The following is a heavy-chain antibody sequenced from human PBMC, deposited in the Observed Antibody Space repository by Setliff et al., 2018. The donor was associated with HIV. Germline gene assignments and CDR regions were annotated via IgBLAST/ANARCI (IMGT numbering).Heavy chain of an antibody. CDR2: VHSTGTA. Sequence: PSETLSLTCTVSGGSFSTYYWSWIRQPAGEGLEYIGRVHSTGTAIYNPSLKSRVTISIDTSSNQFSLKLKSVTAADTAVYYCARDQGIVATTRVMDVWGKGTTVTVSS. J-gene: IGHJ6*03. V-gene: IGHV4-4*07. CDR1: GGSFSTYY. CDR3: ARDQGIVATTRVMDV. D-gene: IGHD1-7*01.